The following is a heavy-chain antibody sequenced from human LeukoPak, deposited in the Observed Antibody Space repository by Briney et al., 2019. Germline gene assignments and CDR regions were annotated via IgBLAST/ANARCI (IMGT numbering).Heavy chain of an antibody. CDR2: INPNSGGT. J-gene: IGHJ6*02. V-gene: IGHV1-2*02. D-gene: IGHD6-19*01. Sequence: ASVKVSCKASGGTFSSYAISWVRQAPGQGLGWMGWINPNSGGTNYAQKFQGRVTMTRDTSISTAYMELSRLRSDDTAVYYCARGTYSSGWFYYGMDVWGQGTTVTVSS. CDR1: GGTFSSYA. CDR3: ARGTYSSGWFYYGMDV.